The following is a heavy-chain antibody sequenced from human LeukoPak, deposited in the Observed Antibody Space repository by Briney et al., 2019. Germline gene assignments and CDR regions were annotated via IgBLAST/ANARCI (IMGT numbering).Heavy chain of an antibody. J-gene: IGHJ5*02. Sequence: GESLRTSGKGSGYSFTSYRSSGVRQMPGKGLEGMGRIGPSDSYTNYSPSFQGHVTISADKSISTAYLQWSSLKASDTAMYYCARHPQGGSGATNWFDPWGQGTLVTVSS. D-gene: IGHD3-10*01. V-gene: IGHV5-10-1*01. CDR2: IGPSDSYT. CDR3: ARHPQGGSGATNWFDP. CDR1: GYSFTSYR.